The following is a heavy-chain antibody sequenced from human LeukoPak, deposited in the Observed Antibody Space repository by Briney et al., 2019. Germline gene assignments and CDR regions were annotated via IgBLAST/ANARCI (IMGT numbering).Heavy chain of an antibody. D-gene: IGHD1-1*01. CDR1: GFSFSTYW. CDR3: ARELYRNNYTYGY. J-gene: IGHJ4*02. V-gene: IGHV3-7*01. Sequence: GGSLRLSCAASGFSFSTYWMSWVRQAPGKGLEWVASIKLDGSEKDYLDSVKGRFTISRDNAKNSLYLQMNSLNAEDKAVYLRARELYRNNYTYGYWGQGTLVTVSS. CDR2: IKLDGSEK.